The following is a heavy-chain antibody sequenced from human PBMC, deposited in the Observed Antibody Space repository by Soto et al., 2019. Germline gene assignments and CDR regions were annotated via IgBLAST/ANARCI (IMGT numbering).Heavy chain of an antibody. Sequence: QVQMVQSGAEVKKPGASVKVSCRASGYTFTNFGVTWVRRAPGQGLEWMGWISAYTDTPNYAQKFQGRVTMTIDTSTRTAYKDLRRLTTDDTAFYYWEIVIPGVEAWFDPWGQGTLVTVSS. J-gene: IGHJ5*02. V-gene: IGHV1-18*01. D-gene: IGHD2-2*02. CDR3: EIVIPGVEAWFDP. CDR1: GYTFTNFG. CDR2: ISAYTDTP.